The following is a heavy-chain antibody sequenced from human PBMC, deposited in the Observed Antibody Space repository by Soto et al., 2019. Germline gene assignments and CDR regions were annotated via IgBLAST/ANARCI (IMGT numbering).Heavy chain of an antibody. CDR3: VRGYCTTSPCSGDFQF. V-gene: IGHV1-46*01. Sequence: GALLNVAWKTLGYGLSVDFIGWVRHATGQGLEWMGMIHPSGDTGYAQKFRGRVTMTIDTSTTTAYMELRNLTSEDTAVYFSVRGYCTTSPCSGDFQFWGQGTLVPVSS. CDR2: IHPSGDT. J-gene: IGHJ1*01. CDR1: GYGLSVDF. D-gene: IGHD2-15*01.